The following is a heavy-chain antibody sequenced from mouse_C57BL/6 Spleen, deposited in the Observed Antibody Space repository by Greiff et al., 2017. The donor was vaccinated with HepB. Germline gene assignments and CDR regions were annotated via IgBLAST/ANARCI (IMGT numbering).Heavy chain of an antibody. J-gene: IGHJ3*01. CDR3: ARYYYGSSSFWAY. V-gene: IGHV1-63*01. Sequence: QVQLKESGAELVRPGTSVKMSCKASGYTFTNYWIGWAKQRPGHGLEWIGDIYPGGGYTNYNEKFKGKATLTADKSSSTAYMQFSSLTSEDSAIYYCARYYYGSSSFWAYWGQGTLVTVSA. CDR1: GYTFTNYW. D-gene: IGHD1-1*01. CDR2: IYPGGGYT.